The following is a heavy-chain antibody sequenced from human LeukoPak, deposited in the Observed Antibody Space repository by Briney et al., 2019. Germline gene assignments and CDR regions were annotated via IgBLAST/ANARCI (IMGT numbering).Heavy chain of an antibody. V-gene: IGHV1-8*01. Sequence: ASVKVSCKASGYTFTSYDINWVRQATGQGLEWMGWMNPNCGNTGYAQKFQGRVTMTRNTSISTAYMELSSLRSEDTAVYYCAIATQQHGGWFDPWGQGTLVTVSS. CDR3: AIATQQHGGWFDP. J-gene: IGHJ5*02. CDR2: MNPNCGNT. CDR1: GYTFTSYD. D-gene: IGHD6-13*01.